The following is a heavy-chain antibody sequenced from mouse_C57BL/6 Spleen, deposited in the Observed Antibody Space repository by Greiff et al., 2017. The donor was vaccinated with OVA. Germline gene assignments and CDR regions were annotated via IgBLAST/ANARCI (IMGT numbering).Heavy chain of an antibody. D-gene: IGHD2-3*01. CDR2: INPSSGYT. Sequence: VQLQPSGAELAKPGASVKLSCKASGYPFTSYWMHWVTQSPGPGLDWIGYINPSSGYTKYNQKFKDKATLTADKSSSTAYMQLSSLTYEDSAVYYCARRGYDLSWFAYWGQGTLVTVSA. J-gene: IGHJ3*01. CDR3: ARRGYDLSWFAY. V-gene: IGHV1-7*01. CDR1: GYPFTSYW.